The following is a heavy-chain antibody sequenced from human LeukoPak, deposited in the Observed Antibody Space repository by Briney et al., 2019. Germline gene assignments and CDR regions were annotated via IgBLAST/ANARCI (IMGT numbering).Heavy chain of an antibody. CDR3: ARDPGAYCGGDCSGMDV. Sequence: PGGSLRLSCAAPGFTFSSYAMSWIRQPPGKGLEWIGYIYYSGSTNYNPSLKSRVTISVDTSKNQFSLKLSSVTAADTAVYYCARDPGAYCGGDCSGMDVWGQGTTVTVSS. V-gene: IGHV4-59*01. CDR1: GFTFSSYA. J-gene: IGHJ6*02. CDR2: IYYSGST. D-gene: IGHD2-21*02.